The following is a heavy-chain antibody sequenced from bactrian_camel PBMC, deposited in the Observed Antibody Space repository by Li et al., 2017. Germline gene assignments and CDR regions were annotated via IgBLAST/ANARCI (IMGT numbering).Heavy chain of an antibody. CDR2: IYTGSSPQYTGGETT. V-gene: IGHV3-2*01. CDR1: EFSLY. D-gene: IGHD2*01. J-gene: IGHJ4*01. CDR3: ATRKGSGSYCSAERPFFFAK. Sequence: HVQLVESGGGLVQPGTSARLSCVASEFSLYMVWVRQAPGKGLEWVTSIYTGSSPQYTGGETTFYADSVKGRFTISSAGNTLYLQMNSLKPGDTAVYYCATRKGSGSYCSAERPFFFAKWGQGTQVTVS.